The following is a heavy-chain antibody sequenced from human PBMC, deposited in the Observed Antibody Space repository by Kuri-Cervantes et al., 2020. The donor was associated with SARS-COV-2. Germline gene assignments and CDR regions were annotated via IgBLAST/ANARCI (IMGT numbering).Heavy chain of an antibody. J-gene: IGHJ4*02. Sequence: GGSLRLSCAASGFTFSSYSMNWVRQAPGKGLEWVSVIYSGGSTYYADSVKGRFTISRDNSKNTLYLQMNSLGAEDTAVYYCASGILYRWEGYFDYWGQGTLVTVSS. CDR1: GFTFSSYS. V-gene: IGHV3-53*01. CDR2: IYSGGST. D-gene: IGHD2-15*01. CDR3: ASGILYRWEGYFDY.